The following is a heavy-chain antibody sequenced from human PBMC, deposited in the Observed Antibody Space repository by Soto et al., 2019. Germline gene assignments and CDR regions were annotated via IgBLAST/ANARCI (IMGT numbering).Heavy chain of an antibody. D-gene: IGHD2-15*01. CDR2: ISTRGSYI. Sequence: EVQVVEAGGGLVKPGGSLRLSCATSGFTFSSYNMNWVRQAPGRGLEWVSSISTRGSYINYAESVKGRFTISRDNANNSLDLQMTSLRVEDMAVYYCAGGLGYCSGRSCYSYDDYDKNWFVLRGQGTLVTFSS. J-gene: IGHJ5*02. CDR3: AGGLGYCSGRSCYSYDDYDKNWFVL. CDR1: GFTFSSYN. V-gene: IGHV3-21*02.